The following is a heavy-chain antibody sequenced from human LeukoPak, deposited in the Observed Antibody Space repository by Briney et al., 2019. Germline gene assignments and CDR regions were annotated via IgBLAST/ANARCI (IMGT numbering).Heavy chain of an antibody. CDR1: GFTFDEYA. J-gene: IGHJ4*02. D-gene: IGHD3-10*01. Sequence: GGSLRLSCAPSGFTFDEYAMHWVRQAPGKGLEWVSGISWKSSSIVYANSVTERFTISRDNGKISLYLQINSLRAEDTALYYCAKDTLPMVRGSGHDYWGQGTLVTVSS. CDR3: AKDTLPMVRGSGHDY. CDR2: ISWKSSSI. V-gene: IGHV3-9*01.